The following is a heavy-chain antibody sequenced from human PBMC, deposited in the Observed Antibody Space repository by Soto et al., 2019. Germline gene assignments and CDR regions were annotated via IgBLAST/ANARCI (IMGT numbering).Heavy chain of an antibody. V-gene: IGHV4-59*01. CDR2: IYYSGST. J-gene: IGHJ2*01. D-gene: IGHD5-12*01. CDR1: GGSISSYY. Sequence: QVQLQESGPGLVKPSETLSLTCTVSGGSISSYYWSWIRQPPGKGLEWIGYIYYSGSTNYNPSLKSRVTISVDTSKNQFSLKLSSVTAADTAVYYCARAGATESYWYFDLWGRGTLVTVSS. CDR3: ARAGATESYWYFDL.